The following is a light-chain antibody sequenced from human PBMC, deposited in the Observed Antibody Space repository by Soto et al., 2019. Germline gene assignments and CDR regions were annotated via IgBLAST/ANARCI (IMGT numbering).Light chain of an antibody. V-gene: IGKV3-20*01. CDR1: QAVSSTY. CDR2: GAS. J-gene: IGKJ1*01. CDR3: HQCGNSWWT. Sequence: EVVLTQSPNTLSLSPGESATLSCRASQAVSSTYLVWYQQKPGLAPRLLIYGASSRAPGISDRFSGSGSGTDFTLTISRLEPEDFPVYYCHQCGNSWWTFGERTKVEIK.